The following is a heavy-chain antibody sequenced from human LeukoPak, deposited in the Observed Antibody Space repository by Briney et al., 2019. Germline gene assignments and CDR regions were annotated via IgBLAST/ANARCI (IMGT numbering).Heavy chain of an antibody. CDR1: GFTFSSYA. J-gene: IGHJ4*02. CDR3: AEGPSYYYDSSGYYFDY. Sequence: GGSLRLSCAASGFTFSSYAMSWVRQAPGKGLEWVSAISGSGGSTYYADSVKGRFTISRDNSKNTLYLQMNSLRAEDTAVYYCAEGPSYYYDSSGYYFDYWGQGTLVTVSS. D-gene: IGHD3-22*01. CDR2: ISGSGGST. V-gene: IGHV3-23*01.